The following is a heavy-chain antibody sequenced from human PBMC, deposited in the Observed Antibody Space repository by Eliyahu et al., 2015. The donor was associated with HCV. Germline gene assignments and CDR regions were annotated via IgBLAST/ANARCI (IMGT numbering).Heavy chain of an antibody. Sequence: QITLKESGPTLVKPTQTLTLTCTLSGFSLSTTGVGVGWIRQPPGKALEWLALIYWNDEKRYNPSLKSRLTITKDTSKNQVVLAMANMDPVDTATYYCAHTSGKSGDWTAYYSPIDYWGQGTLVTVSS. CDR1: GFSLSTTGVG. D-gene: IGHD3/OR15-3a*01. V-gene: IGHV2-5*01. J-gene: IGHJ4*02. CDR2: IYWNDEK. CDR3: AHTSGKSGDWTAYYSPIDY.